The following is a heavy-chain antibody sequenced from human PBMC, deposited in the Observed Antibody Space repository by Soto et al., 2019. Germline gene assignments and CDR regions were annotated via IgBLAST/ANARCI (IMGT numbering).Heavy chain of an antibody. Sequence: QVQLVESGGGLVKPGGSLRLSCAASGFTFSDYYMSWIRQAPGKGLEWVLYISPSGGTIYYADSVKGRFTLSRDNAKNSLYLQMNSLRAEDTAVYHCVRVGYAYGNDPWGQGTLVAVSS. CDR1: GFTFSDYY. V-gene: IGHV3-11*01. J-gene: IGHJ5*02. D-gene: IGHD3-10*01. CDR2: ISPSGGTI. CDR3: VRVGYAYGNDP.